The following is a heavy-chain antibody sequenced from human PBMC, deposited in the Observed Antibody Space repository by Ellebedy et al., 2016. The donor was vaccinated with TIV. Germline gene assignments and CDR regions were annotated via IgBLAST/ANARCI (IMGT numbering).Heavy chain of an antibody. CDR3: ARSVAGFDS. CDR1: GFIFSNYW. V-gene: IGHV3-7*04. J-gene: IGHJ4*02. D-gene: IGHD4-23*01. CDR2: IKGDGSEA. Sequence: GGSLRLSXAASGFIFSNYWMSWVRQAPGKRLEWVANIKGDGSEANYVDFVKGRFTISSDSAKNSLYLQMNSLRAEDTAVYYCARSVAGFDSWGQGTLVTVSS.